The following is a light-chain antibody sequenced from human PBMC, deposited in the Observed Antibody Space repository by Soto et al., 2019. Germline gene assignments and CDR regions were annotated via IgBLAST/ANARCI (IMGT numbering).Light chain of an antibody. CDR1: TGAVTSGFF. Sequence: QTVVTQAPSLTVSPGGTVTLTCASSTGAVTSGFFPNWFQQKPGQAPRALIYSTSNTHSWTPARFSGSLLGGKAALTLSGVQPDDEAEYYCLLNYGGNLWVFGGGIKLTVL. CDR3: LLNYGGNLWV. CDR2: STS. J-gene: IGLJ3*02. V-gene: IGLV7-43*01.